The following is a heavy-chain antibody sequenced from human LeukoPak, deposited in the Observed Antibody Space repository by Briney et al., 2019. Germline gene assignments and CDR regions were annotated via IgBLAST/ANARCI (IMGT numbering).Heavy chain of an antibody. CDR3: ARHGRYCSGGSFYQYYFDY. CDR2: IYYSGST. V-gene: IGHV4-39*01. J-gene: IGHJ4*02. CDR1: GGSISSSSYY. D-gene: IGHD2-15*01. Sequence: SETLSLTCTVSGGSISSSSYYWGWIRQPPGKGLEWIGSIYYSGSTYYNPSLKSRVTISVDTSKNQFSLKLSSVTAADTAVYYCARHGRYCSGGSFYQYYFDYWGQGTLVTLSS.